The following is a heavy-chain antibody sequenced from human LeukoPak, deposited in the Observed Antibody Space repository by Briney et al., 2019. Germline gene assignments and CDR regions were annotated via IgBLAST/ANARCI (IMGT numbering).Heavy chain of an antibody. D-gene: IGHD1-7*01. CDR3: ARENWNYGEDF. CDR1: GGSITNYY. V-gene: IGHV4-4*07. J-gene: IGHJ4*02. Sequence: SETLSLTCAVSGGSITNYYWSWIRQPAGKGLEWIGRVHSSRGSNYNPSLKSRVTMSVDTCKNQVSLKLIAVAAADTAVYYCARENWNYGEDFWGQGALVTVSS. CDR2: VHSSRGS.